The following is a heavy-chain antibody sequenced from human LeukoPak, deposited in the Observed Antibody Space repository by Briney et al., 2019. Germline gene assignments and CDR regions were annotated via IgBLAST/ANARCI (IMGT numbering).Heavy chain of an antibody. D-gene: IGHD6-19*01. CDR3: ARVRIAVAVSAFDI. J-gene: IGHJ3*02. V-gene: IGHV3-21*01. Sequence: KPGGSLRLSCAASGFTFSSYTMNWVRQAPGKGLEWVSCISGSSVYIYYADSLKGRFTISRDNAKNSLYLQMSILRAADTAVYYCARVRIAVAVSAFDIWGQGTMVTVSS. CDR1: GFTFSSYT. CDR2: ISGSSVYI.